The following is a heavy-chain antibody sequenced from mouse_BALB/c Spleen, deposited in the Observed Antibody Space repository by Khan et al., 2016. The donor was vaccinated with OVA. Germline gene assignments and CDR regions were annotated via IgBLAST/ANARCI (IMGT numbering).Heavy chain of an antibody. CDR1: GDSITSGY. V-gene: IGHV3-8*02. Sequence: EVQLQESGPSLVKPSQTLSLTCSVTGDSITSGYWNWIRKFPGNKLEYMGYIIYTGYTYYNPSLQSRISITRQTAKTQYYLQLNSVTDEDTATYYCARSTYRYAFVYWGQGTLVTVSA. CDR3: ARSTYRYAFVY. J-gene: IGHJ3*01. D-gene: IGHD2-12*01. CDR2: IIYTGYT.